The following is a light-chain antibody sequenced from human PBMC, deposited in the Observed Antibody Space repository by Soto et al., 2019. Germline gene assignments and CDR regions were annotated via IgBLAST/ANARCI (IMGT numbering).Light chain of an antibody. Sequence: EIVLTQSPGTLSLSPGERATLSCRASQSVGSSYLAWYQQKPGQAPRLLIYGASSRATGIPDKFSGSASGTDFTLTISRLEPEDFAVYYCQQYGSSPPYTFGQGTKLEIK. CDR3: QQYGSSPPYT. V-gene: IGKV3-20*01. CDR2: GAS. CDR1: QSVGSSY. J-gene: IGKJ2*01.